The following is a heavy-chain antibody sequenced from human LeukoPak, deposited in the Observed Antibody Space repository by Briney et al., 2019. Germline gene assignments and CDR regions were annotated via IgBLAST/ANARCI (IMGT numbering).Heavy chain of an antibody. J-gene: IGHJ4*02. CDR1: GGTFSSYA. D-gene: IGHD3-16*02. CDR3: ARIRLGELSLGFDY. CDR2: ISAYNGNT. Sequence: ASVKVSCKASGGTFSSYAISWVRQAPGQGLEWMGWISAYNGNTNYAQKLQGRVTMTTDTSTSTAYMELRSLRSDDTAVYYCARIRLGELSLGFDYWGQGTLVTVSS. V-gene: IGHV1-18*01.